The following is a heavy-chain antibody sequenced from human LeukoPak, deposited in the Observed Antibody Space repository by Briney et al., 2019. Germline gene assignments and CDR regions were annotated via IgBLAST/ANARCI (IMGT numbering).Heavy chain of an antibody. Sequence: ASVKVSCKASGYTFTSYYMHWVRQAPGQGLEWMGIINPSGGSTSYAQKFQGRVTMTRDTSTSTVYMELSSLRSDDTAVYYCARAVTDYDILTGYYLNALDIWGQGTMVTVSS. D-gene: IGHD3-9*01. CDR3: ARAVTDYDILTGYYLNALDI. V-gene: IGHV1-46*01. J-gene: IGHJ3*02. CDR1: GYTFTSYY. CDR2: INPSGGST.